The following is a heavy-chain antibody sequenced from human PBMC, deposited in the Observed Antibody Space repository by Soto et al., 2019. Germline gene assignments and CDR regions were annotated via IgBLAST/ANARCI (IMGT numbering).Heavy chain of an antibody. V-gene: IGHV4-34*01. Sequence: QVQLQQWGAGLLKPSETLSLTCAVYGGSFSGYYWSWVRQPPGKGLEWIGEINNSGRSNQNPSLKSRVTKPVDTSKNQFSLNLKSVTAADTAVYYCARGISRILAVQGDAPDNYYIDSWGQGTLLTVSS. CDR2: INNSGRS. CDR1: GGSFSGYY. J-gene: IGHJ4*02. CDR3: ARGISRILAVQGDAPDNYYIDS. D-gene: IGHD2-15*01.